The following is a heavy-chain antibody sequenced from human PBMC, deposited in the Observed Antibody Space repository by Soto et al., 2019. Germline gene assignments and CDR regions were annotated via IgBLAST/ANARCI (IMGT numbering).Heavy chain of an antibody. D-gene: IGHD5-12*01. CDR1: GDSVSSNSVA. Sequence: SQTLSLTCAISGDSVSSNSVAWHWIRQSPSRGLEWLGRTYYRSRWYNNYAISVKSRITIIPDTSRNQFSLQLNSVTPEDTAVYFCSRGYTWAFDYWGQGIPVTVSS. CDR2: TYYRSRWYN. CDR3: SRGYTWAFDY. V-gene: IGHV6-1*01. J-gene: IGHJ4*02.